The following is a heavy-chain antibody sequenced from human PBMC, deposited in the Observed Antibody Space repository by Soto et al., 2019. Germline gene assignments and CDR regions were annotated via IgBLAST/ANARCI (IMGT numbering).Heavy chain of an antibody. D-gene: IGHD1-26*01. Sequence: SETLSLTCPVSGGSISSSSYYWGWIRQPPGKGLEWIGSIYYSGSTYYNPSLKSRVTISVDTSKNQFSPKLSSVTAADTAVYYCARRFDSDSPTTDTWELPYWYFDLWGRGTLVTVSS. CDR1: GGSISSSSYY. J-gene: IGHJ2*01. CDR2: IYYSGST. CDR3: ARRFDSDSPTTDTWELPYWYFDL. V-gene: IGHV4-39*01.